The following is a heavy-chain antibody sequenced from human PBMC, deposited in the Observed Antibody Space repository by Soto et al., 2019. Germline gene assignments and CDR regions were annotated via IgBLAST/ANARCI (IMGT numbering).Heavy chain of an antibody. Sequence: QLQLQESGPGLVKPSETLSLNCTVSGVSISSTSYYWGWIRQSPGKRLEWIGSIYYSGNTYYNPSLKSRLTISLDPSKNQFSLNLNSVTAADTAVYYCARHGSLWGQGILVTVSS. CDR2: IYYSGNT. J-gene: IGHJ4*02. CDR1: GVSISSTSYY. V-gene: IGHV4-39*01. CDR3: ARHGSL.